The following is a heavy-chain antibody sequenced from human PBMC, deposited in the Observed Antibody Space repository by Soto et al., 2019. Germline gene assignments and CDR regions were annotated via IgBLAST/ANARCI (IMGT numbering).Heavy chain of an antibody. J-gene: IGHJ6*03. D-gene: IGHD3-10*01. CDR2: IYYSGST. Sequence: QVQLQESGPGLVKPSQTLSLTCTVSGGSISSCGYYWSWIRQQPGKGLEWIGYIYYSGSTYYNPSLTSRVTISVDTSKNQFSLKLSSVTAADTAVYYCARGYYGSGSPRNYYYYMHVGGKGTTVTVSS. CDR1: GGSISSCGYY. CDR3: ARGYYGSGSPRNYYYYMHV. V-gene: IGHV4-31*03.